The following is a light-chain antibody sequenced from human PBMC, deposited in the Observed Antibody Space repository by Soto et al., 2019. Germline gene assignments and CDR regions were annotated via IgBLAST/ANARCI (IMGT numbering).Light chain of an antibody. CDR3: SSHAGSDNPFV. CDR2: DVN. CDR1: SSDVGGYNY. Sequence: QSALTQPPSASGSXXQSVXXXXTGTSSDVGGYNYVSWYQQHPGKAPKVMIYDVNKRPSGVPDRFSGSKSGNTASLTVSGLQAEDEADYYCSSHAGSDNPFVFGTGTKLTVL. V-gene: IGLV2-8*01. J-gene: IGLJ1*01.